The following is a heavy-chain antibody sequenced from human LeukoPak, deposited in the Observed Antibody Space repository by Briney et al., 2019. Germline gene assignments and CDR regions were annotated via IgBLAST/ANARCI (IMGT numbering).Heavy chain of an antibody. D-gene: IGHD1-14*01. V-gene: IGHV3-64*01. J-gene: IGHJ6*03. CDR3: AGTTENYYYYMGV. CDR2: ISSNGGST. CDR1: GFTFSSYA. Sequence: GGSLRLSCAASGFTFSSYAMHWVRQAPGKGLEYVSAISSNGGSTYYANSVKGRFTISRDNSKNTLYLQMGSLRAEDMAVYYCAGTTENYYYYMGVWGKGTTVTVSS.